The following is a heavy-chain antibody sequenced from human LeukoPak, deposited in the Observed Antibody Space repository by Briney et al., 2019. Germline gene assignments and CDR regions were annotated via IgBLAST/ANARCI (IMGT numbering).Heavy chain of an antibody. D-gene: IGHD6-13*01. CDR2: VSGSGGST. V-gene: IGHV3-23*01. Sequence: PGGSLRLSSAASGFTFSIYAMSGVRQAPAKGLEWVSDVSGSGGSTYYADSAKVRFTASRDNSKRTLYLQMNSLRAADTAVYYCAREAGYYYSAMDVWGQGTPVTVSS. CDR3: AREAGYYYSAMDV. CDR1: GFTFSIYA. J-gene: IGHJ6*02.